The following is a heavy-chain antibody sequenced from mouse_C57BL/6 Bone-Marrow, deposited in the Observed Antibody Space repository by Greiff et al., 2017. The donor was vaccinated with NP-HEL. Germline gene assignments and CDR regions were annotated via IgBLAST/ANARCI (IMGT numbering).Heavy chain of an antibody. CDR1: GYAFSSSW. D-gene: IGHD1-1*01. J-gene: IGHJ2*01. Sequence: QVQLQQSGPELVKPGASVKISCKASGYAFSSSWMNWVKQRPGKGLEWIGRIYPGDGDTNYNGKLKGKATLTADKSSSTAYMQLSSLTSEDSAVYFCARGITTVVGDYWGQGTTLTVSS. CDR3: ARGITTVVGDY. CDR2: IYPGDGDT. V-gene: IGHV1-82*01.